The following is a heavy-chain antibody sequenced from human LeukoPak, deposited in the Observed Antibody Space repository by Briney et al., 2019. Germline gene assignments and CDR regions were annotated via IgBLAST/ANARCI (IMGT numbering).Heavy chain of an antibody. CDR2: IYYSGST. CDR3: AARGGTSDY. D-gene: IGHD3-16*01. V-gene: IGHV4-39*01. J-gene: IGHJ4*02. Sequence: PSETLSLTCTVSGGSISSSSCYWGWIRQPPGTGLEWLGSIYYSGSTYYNPSLKSRVTISVDTSKNQSSLKLSSVTAADTAVYYCAARGGTSDYWGQGTLVTVSS. CDR1: GGSISSSSCY.